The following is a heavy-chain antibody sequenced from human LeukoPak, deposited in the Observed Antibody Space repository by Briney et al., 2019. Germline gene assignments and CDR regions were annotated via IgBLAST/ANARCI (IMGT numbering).Heavy chain of an antibody. D-gene: IGHD3-10*01. CDR2: IIPILGIA. CDR3: ARVHYGSGSYLIYYYYGMDV. V-gene: IGHV1-69*04. CDR1: GGTFSSYA. Sequence: GASVKVSCKASGGTFSSYAISWVRQAPGQGLEWMGRIIPILGIANYAQKFQGRVTITADKSTSTAYMELSSLRSEDTAVYYCARVHYGSGSYLIYYYYGMDVWGQGTTVTVSS. J-gene: IGHJ6*02.